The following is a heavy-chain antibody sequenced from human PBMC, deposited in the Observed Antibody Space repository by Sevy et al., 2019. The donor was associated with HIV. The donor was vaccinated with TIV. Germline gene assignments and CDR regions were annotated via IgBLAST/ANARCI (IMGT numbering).Heavy chain of an antibody. Sequence: GGSLRLSCAASGFTFSSYAMHWVRQAPGKGLEWVAVISYDGSNKYYADSVKGRFTISRDNSKNTLYLQMNSLRAEDTAVYYCARASDIVVVPAANPFAYWGQGTLVTVSS. D-gene: IGHD2-2*01. V-gene: IGHV3-30-3*01. CDR2: ISYDGSNK. J-gene: IGHJ4*02. CDR3: ARASDIVVVPAANPFAY. CDR1: GFTFSSYA.